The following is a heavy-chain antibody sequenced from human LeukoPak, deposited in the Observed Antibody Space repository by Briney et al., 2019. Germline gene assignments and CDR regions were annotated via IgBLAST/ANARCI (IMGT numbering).Heavy chain of an antibody. CDR3: ARYAIAAAGTPYYFDY. D-gene: IGHD6-13*01. CDR1: GGSFSGYY. Sequence: SETLSLTCAVYGGSFSGYYWSWIRQPPGKGLEWIGEINHSGSTNYNPSLKSRVTISVDTSKNQFSLKLSYVTAADTAVYYCARYAIAAAGTPYYFDYWGQGTLVTVSS. J-gene: IGHJ4*02. V-gene: IGHV4-34*01. CDR2: INHSGST.